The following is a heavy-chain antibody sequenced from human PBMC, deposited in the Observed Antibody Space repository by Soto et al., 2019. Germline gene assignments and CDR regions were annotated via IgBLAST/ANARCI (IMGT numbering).Heavy chain of an antibody. J-gene: IGHJ4*02. V-gene: IGHV1-3*05. CDR1: GYSFSSYA. CDR3: ARVDGTY. Sequence: QVQLVQSGAEEKKPGASVKVSCKASGYSFSSYAIHWVRQAPGQGLEWMGWINAGNGNTKYSRKFQGRLTITSDTSASTAYMELNSLRSEDTAVDYCARVDGTYWGQVPLVTVSS. D-gene: IGHD1-26*01. CDR2: INAGNGNT.